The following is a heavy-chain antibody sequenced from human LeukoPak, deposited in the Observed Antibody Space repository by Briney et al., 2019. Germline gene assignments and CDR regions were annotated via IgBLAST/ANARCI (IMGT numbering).Heavy chain of an antibody. CDR3: ARDGYPDSSGYYPDCQY. Sequence: GGSLRLSCAASGFIFSNYNMIWVRQAPGKGLEWVSYISSSSSTIYHAGSVKGRFTISRDNAKNSLYLQMNSLRAEDTAVYYCARDGYPDSSGYYPDCQYWGQGTLVTVSS. D-gene: IGHD3-22*01. V-gene: IGHV3-48*01. CDR2: ISSSSSTI. CDR1: GFIFSNYN. J-gene: IGHJ4*02.